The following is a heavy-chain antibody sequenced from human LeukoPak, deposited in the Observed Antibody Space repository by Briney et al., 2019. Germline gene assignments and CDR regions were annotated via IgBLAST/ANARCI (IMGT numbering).Heavy chain of an antibody. CDR2: IYYSGST. V-gene: IGHV4-59*08. Sequence: PSETLSLTCTVSGGSISSYYWSWIRQPPGKGLEWIGYIYYSGSTNYNPSLKSRVTISVDTSKNQFSLKLSSVTAADTAVYYCARRITMVRGGNFDYWGQGTLVTVPS. D-gene: IGHD3-10*01. CDR3: ARRITMVRGGNFDY. CDR1: GGSISSYY. J-gene: IGHJ4*02.